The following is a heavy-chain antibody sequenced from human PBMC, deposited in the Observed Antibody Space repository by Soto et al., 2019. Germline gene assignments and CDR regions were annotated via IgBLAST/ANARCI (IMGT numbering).Heavy chain of an antibody. Sequence: EVQLLESRGGLVQPGGALRHSCAATGFTFSSYAMTWVRQAPGKGLEWVSGISGSGGNTHLADSVKGRFSISRANAENTQYLQMNSLRVEDTAVYYCAKGHTLGGRGRFLLDYYYIDVWRKGTTVTVSS. D-gene: IGHD3-16*01. CDR2: ISGSGGNT. CDR1: GFTFSSYA. J-gene: IGHJ6*03. V-gene: IGHV3-23*01. CDR3: AKGHTLGGRGRFLLDYYYIDV.